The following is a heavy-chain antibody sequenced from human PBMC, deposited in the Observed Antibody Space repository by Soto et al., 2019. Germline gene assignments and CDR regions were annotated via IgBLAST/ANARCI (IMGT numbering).Heavy chain of an antibody. V-gene: IGHV1-69*01. D-gene: IGHD3-3*01. CDR3: ATLIFGGVTRDY. J-gene: IGHJ4*02. Sequence: QVQLVQSGAEVKKPGSSVQVSCKASGGTFSSYAISWVRQAPVQGLEWMGGIIPIFGTANYAQKFQGRVTITADESTSTAYMELSSLRSEDTAVYYCATLIFGGVTRDYWGQGTLVTVSS. CDR1: GGTFSSYA. CDR2: IIPIFGTA.